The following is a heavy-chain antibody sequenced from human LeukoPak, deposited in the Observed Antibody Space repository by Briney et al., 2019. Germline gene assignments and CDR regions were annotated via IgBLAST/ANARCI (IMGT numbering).Heavy chain of an antibody. Sequence: ASVKVSCKASGYTFTSYYMHWVRQAPGQGLEWMAIINPSGGSTSYAQKFQGRVTMTRDTSTSTVYMELSSLRSEDTAVYYCARDYRPSYDSSGYYYPGDYWGQGTLVTVSS. D-gene: IGHD3-22*01. CDR1: GYTFTSYY. CDR2: INPSGGST. V-gene: IGHV1-46*01. CDR3: ARDYRPSYDSSGYYYPGDY. J-gene: IGHJ4*02.